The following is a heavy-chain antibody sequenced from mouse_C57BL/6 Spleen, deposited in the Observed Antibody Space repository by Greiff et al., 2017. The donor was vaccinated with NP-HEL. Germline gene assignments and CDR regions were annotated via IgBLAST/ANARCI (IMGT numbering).Heavy chain of an antibody. V-gene: IGHV1-69*01. CDR3: ARWVITTVVENFDV. D-gene: IGHD1-1*01. Sequence: QVQLQQPGAELVMPGASVKLSCKASGYTFTSYWMHWVKQRPGQGLEWIGEIDPSDSYTNYNQKFKGKSTLTVDKSSSTAYMQLSSLTSEDSAVYYCARWVITTVVENFDVWGTGTTVTVSS. CDR2: IDPSDSYT. J-gene: IGHJ1*03. CDR1: GYTFTSYW.